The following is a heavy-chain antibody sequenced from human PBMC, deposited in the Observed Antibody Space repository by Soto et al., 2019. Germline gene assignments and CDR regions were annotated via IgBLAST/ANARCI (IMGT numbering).Heavy chain of an antibody. CDR1: GFTFDDYA. D-gene: IGHD1-1*01. CDR2: NSWNSGII. V-gene: IGHV3-9*01. CDR3: ANTNWNYHYYYGMDG. J-gene: IGHJ6*02. Sequence: GGSLRLSCAASGFTFDDYALPWVRQAPWKGLDWVSGNSWNSGIIGYADSVKGRFTISRDNAKDTLYLQMHSLRAEDTAVYYCANTNWNYHYYYGMDGGGQGTTVPVS.